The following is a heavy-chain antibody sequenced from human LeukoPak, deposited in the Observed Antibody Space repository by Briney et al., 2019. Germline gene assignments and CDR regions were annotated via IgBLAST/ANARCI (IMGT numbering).Heavy chain of an antibody. CDR1: GYTFTSYG. V-gene: IGHV1-18*01. J-gene: IGHJ4*02. D-gene: IGHD5/OR15-5a*01. CDR2: ISAYNGNT. Sequence: ASVKVSCKASGYTFTSYGISWVRQAPGQGLEWMGWISAYNGNTNYAQKFQGRVTMTTDTSTSTVYMELRSLRSDDTAVYYCARDPSNTSGYRVYHDYWGQGALVTVSS. CDR3: ARDPSNTSGYRVYHDY.